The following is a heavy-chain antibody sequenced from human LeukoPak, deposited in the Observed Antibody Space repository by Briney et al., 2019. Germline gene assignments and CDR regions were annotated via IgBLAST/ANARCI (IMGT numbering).Heavy chain of an antibody. J-gene: IGHJ6*03. CDR3: ARLKYYDSTGYSPGYYMDV. CDR2: IYITGST. V-gene: IGHV4-4*07. D-gene: IGHD3-22*01. CDR1: GGSIINYY. Sequence: PSETLSLTCSVAGGSIINYYWSRIRQSAGTGLEWVGRIYITGSTTYNPSLQSRLSMSVDTSKNQFSLRLRSVSAADTAVYYCARLKYYDSTGYSPGYYMDVWGKGITVTVSS.